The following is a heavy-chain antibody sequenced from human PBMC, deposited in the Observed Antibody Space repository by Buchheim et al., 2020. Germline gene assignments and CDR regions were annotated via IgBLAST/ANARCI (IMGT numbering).Heavy chain of an antibody. V-gene: IGHV4-61*02. CDR3: ARGTPNCGGGGCHGVWFDP. CDR2: IYTSGTT. Sequence: QVQLQESGPGLVKPSQTLSLTCTGSGGSISSGGFYWTWIRKPAGKGLEWIGRIYTSGTTDYNPSLKSRVIISLDTSQNQFSLDLTSVTAADSAVYYCARGTPNCGGGGCHGVWFDPWGQGIL. CDR1: GGSISSGGFY. D-gene: IGHD2-21*01. J-gene: IGHJ5*02.